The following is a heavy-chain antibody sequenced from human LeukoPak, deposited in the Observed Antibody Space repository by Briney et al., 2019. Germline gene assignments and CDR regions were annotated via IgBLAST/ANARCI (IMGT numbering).Heavy chain of an antibody. J-gene: IGHJ4*02. Sequence: GGSLRLSCAASGFTFSSYGMHWVRQAPGKGLEWVAVISYDGSNKYYADSVKGRFTISRDNSKNTLYLQMNSLRAEDTAVYYCAKDLRTFGIAVAGDWGQGTLVTVSS. D-gene: IGHD6-19*01. CDR3: AKDLRTFGIAVAGD. V-gene: IGHV3-30*18. CDR1: GFTFSSYG. CDR2: ISYDGSNK.